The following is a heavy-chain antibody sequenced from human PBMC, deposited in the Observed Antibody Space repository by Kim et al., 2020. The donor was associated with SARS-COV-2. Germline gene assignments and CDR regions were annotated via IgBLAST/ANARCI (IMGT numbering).Heavy chain of an antibody. CDR3: ARVGRGHHRYYYDSSGYYY. CDR2: INPSGGST. V-gene: IGHV1-46*01. J-gene: IGHJ4*02. Sequence: ASVKVSCKASGYTFTSYYMHWVRQAPGQGLEWMGIINPSGGSTSYAQKFQGRVTMTRDTSTSTVYMELSSLRSEDTAVYYCARVGRGHHRYYYDSSGYYYWGQGTLVTVSS. D-gene: IGHD3-22*01. CDR1: GYTFTSYY.